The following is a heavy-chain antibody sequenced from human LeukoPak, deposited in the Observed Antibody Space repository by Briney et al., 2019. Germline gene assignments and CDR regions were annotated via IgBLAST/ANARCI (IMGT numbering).Heavy chain of an antibody. D-gene: IGHD5-24*01. CDR1: GFTVSSNY. Sequence: GGSLRLSCAASGFTVSSNYMSWVRQAPGKGLEWVSVIYSGGSTYYADSVKGRFTISRDNSKNTLYLQMNSLRAEDTAVYYCAREGDGYRFFDYWGQGTLVTVSS. J-gene: IGHJ4*02. V-gene: IGHV3-53*01. CDR2: IYSGGST. CDR3: AREGDGYRFFDY.